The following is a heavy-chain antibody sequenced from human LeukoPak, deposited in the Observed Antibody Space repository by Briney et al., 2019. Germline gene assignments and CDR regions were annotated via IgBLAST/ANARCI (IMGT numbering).Heavy chain of an antibody. CDR2: IYDSGST. V-gene: IGHV4-39*01. J-gene: IGHJ5*02. Sequence: SETLSLTCTVSGGSIRSSYYYWGWIRQPPGKGREWIGSIYDSGSTYYNPSLKSRVTISVETSKNQLSLKLNSVTASDTSVYYFARHYGPWGQGTLVTVSS. CDR1: GGSIRSSYYY. CDR3: ARHYGP. D-gene: IGHD3-10*01.